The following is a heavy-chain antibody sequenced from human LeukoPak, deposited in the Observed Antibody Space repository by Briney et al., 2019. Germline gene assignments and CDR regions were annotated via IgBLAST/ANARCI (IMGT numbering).Heavy chain of an antibody. V-gene: IGHV3-23*01. CDR1: GFTFSSYA. Sequence: PGGSLRLSCAASGFTFSSYAMSWVRQAPGKGLEWVSAISGSGGSTYYADSVKGRFTISRDNSKNTLYLQMNSLRAEDTAVYYCAKVGSYDYVWGSYRNRDADYWGQGTLVTVSS. J-gene: IGHJ4*02. CDR2: ISGSGGST. D-gene: IGHD3-16*02. CDR3: AKVGSYDYVWGSYRNRDADY.